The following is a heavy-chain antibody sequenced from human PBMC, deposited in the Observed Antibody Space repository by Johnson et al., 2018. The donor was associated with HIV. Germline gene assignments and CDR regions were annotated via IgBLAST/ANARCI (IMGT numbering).Heavy chain of an antibody. CDR1: GLTFNNFA. J-gene: IGHJ3*02. CDR2: ISYDGSNK. D-gene: IGHD2-15*01. Sequence: QVQLVESGGGVVQPGRSLRLSCAASGLTFNNFAMHWVRQAPGKGLEWVAVISYDGSNKAFADSLKGRFTISRDNFKKTVYLQMNSLRVEDAAVYYCARACSDGSCYTTRWAFDIWGQGTLVTVSS. CDR3: ARACSDGSCYTTRWAFDI. V-gene: IGHV3-30-3*01.